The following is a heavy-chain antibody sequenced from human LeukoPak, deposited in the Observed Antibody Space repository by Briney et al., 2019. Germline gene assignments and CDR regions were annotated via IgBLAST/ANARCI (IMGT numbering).Heavy chain of an antibody. J-gene: IGHJ4*02. CDR3: ARWVDTAMAFDY. CDR2: IYYSGST. D-gene: IGHD5-18*01. V-gene: IGHV4-59*01. Sequence: PSETLSLTCTVSGGSISSYYWSWIRQPPGKGLEWIGYIYYSGSTNYNPSLKSRVTISVDTSKNQFSLKLSSVTAADTAVYYCARWVDTAMAFDYWGQGTLVTVSS. CDR1: GGSISSYY.